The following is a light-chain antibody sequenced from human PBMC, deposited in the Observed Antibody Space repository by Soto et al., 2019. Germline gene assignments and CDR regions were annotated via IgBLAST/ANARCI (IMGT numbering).Light chain of an antibody. CDR2: GNN. J-gene: IGLJ1*01. V-gene: IGLV1-40*01. CDR3: QSYDSSLSGYV. CDR1: SSNLGAPYD. Sequence: QSALSQPPSVSGAPGQTVIISCSVSSSNLGAPYDVNWFRQLPGTVPRLLIYGNNNRPSGVPDRFSGSKSGTSASLAITGLQAEDEADYYCQSYDSSLSGYVFGTGTKVTV.